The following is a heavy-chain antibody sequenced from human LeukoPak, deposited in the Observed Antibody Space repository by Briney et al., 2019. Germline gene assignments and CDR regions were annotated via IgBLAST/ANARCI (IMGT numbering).Heavy chain of an antibody. J-gene: IGHJ4*02. CDR1: GFTFSNAW. Sequence: GGSLRLSCAASGFTFSNAWMSWVRQAPGKGQEWVGRIKSKTDGGTTDYAAPVKGRFTISRDDSTNTLYLQMTPLKTEDTAVYYCTIQVGATTFDYWGQGTLVTVSS. V-gene: IGHV3-15*01. D-gene: IGHD1-26*01. CDR2: IKSKTDGGTT. CDR3: TIQVGATTFDY.